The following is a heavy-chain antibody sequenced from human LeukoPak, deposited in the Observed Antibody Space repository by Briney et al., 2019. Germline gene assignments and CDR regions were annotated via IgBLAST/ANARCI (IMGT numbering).Heavy chain of an antibody. D-gene: IGHD6-13*01. CDR3: ARRGSSWPTNWFDP. J-gene: IGHJ5*02. Sequence: SETLSLTCTVSGGSITRYYWSWIRQPPGKGLEWLGYIYYRGTTNYNPSLKSRVTISVDTSKNQLSLDLSSVTAADTAVYYCARRGSSWPTNWFDPWGQGTLVTVSS. V-gene: IGHV4-59*08. CDR1: GGSITRYY. CDR2: IYYRGTT.